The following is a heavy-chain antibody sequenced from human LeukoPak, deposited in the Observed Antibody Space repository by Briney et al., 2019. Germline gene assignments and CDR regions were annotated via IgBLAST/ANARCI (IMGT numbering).Heavy chain of an antibody. CDR1: GGSFSGYY. CDR2: INHSGST. V-gene: IGHV4-34*01. J-gene: IGHJ5*02. D-gene: IGHD3-9*01. Sequence: SETLSLTCAVYGGSFSGYYWSWIRQPPGKGPEWIGEINHSGSTNYNPSLKSRVTISVDTSKNQFSLKLSSVTAADTAVYYCARSVMCYDILTGYCQANWFDPWGQGTLVTVSS. CDR3: ARSVMCYDILTGYCQANWFDP.